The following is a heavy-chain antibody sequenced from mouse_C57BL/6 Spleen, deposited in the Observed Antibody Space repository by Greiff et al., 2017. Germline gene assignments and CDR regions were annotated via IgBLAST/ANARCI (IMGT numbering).Heavy chain of an antibody. D-gene: IGHD1-1*02. CDR3: ARRVEAFDY. J-gene: IGHJ2*01. Sequence: VQLQQSGPVLVKPGASVKMSCKASGYTFTDYYMNWVKQSHGKSLEWIGVINPYNGDTSYNQKFKGKATLTVDKSSSTAYMELNSLTSEDSAVYYCARRVEAFDYWGQGTTLTVSS. CDR2: INPYNGDT. CDR1: GYTFTDYY. V-gene: IGHV1-19*01.